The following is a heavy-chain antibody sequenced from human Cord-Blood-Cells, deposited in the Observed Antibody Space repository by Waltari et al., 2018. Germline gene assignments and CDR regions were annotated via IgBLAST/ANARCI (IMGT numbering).Heavy chain of an antibody. CDR3: ARARITDYGDYYFDY. CDR1: GFTFSSHG. Sequence: QVQLVESGGGVVQPGRSLRLSCAASGFTFSSHGMHWVRPAPGKGLEWVAVIWYDGSNKYYADSVKGRFTISRDNSKNTLYLQMNSLRAEDTAVYYCARARITDYGDYYFDYWGQGTLVTVSS. J-gene: IGHJ4*02. D-gene: IGHD4-17*01. V-gene: IGHV3-33*01. CDR2: IWYDGSNK.